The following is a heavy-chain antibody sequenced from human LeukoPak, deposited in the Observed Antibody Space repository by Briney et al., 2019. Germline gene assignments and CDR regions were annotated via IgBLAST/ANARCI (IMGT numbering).Heavy chain of an antibody. Sequence: QPGGSLRLSCAASGFTFSSYAMHWVRQAPGKGLEWVAVISYDGSNKYYADSVKGRFTISRDNSKNTLYLQMNSLRAEDTAVYYCARSSRKAVAGRGGSEVIDYWGQGTLVTVSS. J-gene: IGHJ4*02. CDR2: ISYDGSNK. D-gene: IGHD6-19*01. CDR3: ARSSRKAVAGRGGSEVIDY. V-gene: IGHV3-30-3*01. CDR1: GFTFSSYA.